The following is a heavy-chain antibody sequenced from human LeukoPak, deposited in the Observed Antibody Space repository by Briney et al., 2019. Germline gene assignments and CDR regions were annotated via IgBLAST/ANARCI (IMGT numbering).Heavy chain of an antibody. J-gene: IGHJ4*02. D-gene: IGHD3-16*01. CDR1: GYNFTGYW. CDR2: IYPGDSDT. V-gene: IGHV5-51*01. CDR3: ATYSDTFYFDC. Sequence: GESLNISCKGSGYNFTGYWIAWVLQMPGRGLEWMGIIYPGDSDTRYSPSFQGQVIISADKSISTAYLQWSSLKASDTAIYYCATYSDTFYFDCWGQGTLVTVSS.